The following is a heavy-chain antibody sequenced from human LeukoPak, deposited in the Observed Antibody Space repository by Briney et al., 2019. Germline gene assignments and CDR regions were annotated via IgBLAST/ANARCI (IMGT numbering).Heavy chain of an antibody. J-gene: IGHJ6*02. CDR2: IYYSGST. CDR3: ARDDWAEYYYYGMDV. Sequence: SETLSLTCTVSGGSISSGGYYWSWIRQPPGKGLEWIGYIYYSGSTNYNPSLKSRVTISVDTSKNQFSLKLSSVTAADTAVYYCARDDWAEYYYYGMDVWGQGTTVTVSS. D-gene: IGHD2-21*01. V-gene: IGHV4-61*08. CDR1: GGSISSGGYY.